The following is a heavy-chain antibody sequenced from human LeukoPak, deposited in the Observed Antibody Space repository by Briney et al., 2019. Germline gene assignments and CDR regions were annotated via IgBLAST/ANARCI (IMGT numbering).Heavy chain of an antibody. D-gene: IGHD2/OR15-2a*01. CDR3: ARGQDDYFFDN. V-gene: IGHV4-59*01. CDR1: GGSISAYY. CDR2: ISYSGST. Sequence: PSETLSLTCTVSGGSISAYYWNWIRQPPGKGLEWIGYISYSGSTNYNPSLESRVTISLDTSTNQLSLKLSSVTAADTAVYYCARGQDDYFFDNWGQGTLVTVSS. J-gene: IGHJ4*02.